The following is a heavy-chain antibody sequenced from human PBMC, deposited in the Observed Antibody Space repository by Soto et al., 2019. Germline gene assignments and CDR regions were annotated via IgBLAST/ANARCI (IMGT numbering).Heavy chain of an antibody. D-gene: IGHD5-12*01. CDR1: GYTFTDYY. V-gene: IGHV1-2*02. CDR2: INPKTGGT. CDR3: AKDLREVATNTPDY. Sequence: ASVKVSCKASGYTFTDYYMHWVRQAPGQGLEWMGWINPKTGGTNYVQKFQGRVTMTRDTSITTAYMELSRLRSDDTAVYYCAKDLREVATNTPDYWGQGTLVTVSS. J-gene: IGHJ4*02.